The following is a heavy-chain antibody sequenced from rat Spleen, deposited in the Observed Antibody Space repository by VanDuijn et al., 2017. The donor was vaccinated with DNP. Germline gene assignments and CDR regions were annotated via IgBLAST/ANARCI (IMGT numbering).Heavy chain of an antibody. V-gene: IGHV5-19*01. CDR3: TTDLGDY. Sequence: EVQLVESGGGLVQPGGSLKLSCVASGFTFSNYGMHWIRQAPTKGLEWVASISPSGGSTYYRDSVKGRVTISRDNAESTLYLQMDSLRSEDTATYYCTTDLGDYWGQGVMVTVSS. CDR1: GFTFSNYG. J-gene: IGHJ2*01. CDR2: ISPSGGST. D-gene: IGHD5-1*01.